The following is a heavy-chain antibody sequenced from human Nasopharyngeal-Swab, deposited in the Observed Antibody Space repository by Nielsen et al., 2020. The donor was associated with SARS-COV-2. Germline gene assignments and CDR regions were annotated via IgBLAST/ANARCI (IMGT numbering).Heavy chain of an antibody. V-gene: IGHV1-69*13. CDR2: IIPIFGTA. J-gene: IGHJ4*02. CDR3: ARDYDSSGYYNYFDY. Sequence: SVKVSCKASGGTFSSYAISWVRQAPGQGLEWMGGIIPIFGTANYAQKFQGRVTITADESTSTAYMELSSLRSEDTAVYYCARDYDSSGYYNYFDYWGQGTLVTVSS. CDR1: GGTFSSYA. D-gene: IGHD3-22*01.